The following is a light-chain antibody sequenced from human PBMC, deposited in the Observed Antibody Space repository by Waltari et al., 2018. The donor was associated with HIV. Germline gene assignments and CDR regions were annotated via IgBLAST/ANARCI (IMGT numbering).Light chain of an antibody. CDR2: EVS. CDR3: SSFTTSNSLL. Sequence: QSALTQPASVSGSPGQSITVSCTGTSSDVGAYHYVPWYQQTPGTAPKLVIYEVSNRPSGISYRFSGSKSGNTASLTISGLQTEDEGDYYCSSFTTSNSLLFGGGTKVTVL. V-gene: IGLV2-14*01. CDR1: SSDVGAYHY. J-gene: IGLJ2*01.